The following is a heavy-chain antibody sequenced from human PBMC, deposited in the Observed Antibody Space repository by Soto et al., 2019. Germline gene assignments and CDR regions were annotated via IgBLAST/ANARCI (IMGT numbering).Heavy chain of an antibody. V-gene: IGHV3-33*01. Sequence: QVQLVESGGGVVQPGRSLRLSCAASGFTFSSYGMHWVRQAPGKGLEWVAVIWYDGSNKYYADSVKGRFTISRDNSKNTLYLKMNSLSAEDTAVYYCARVGYGGRGGGRGGMDVWGQGTTVTVSS. CDR2: IWYDGSNK. CDR1: GFTFSSYG. D-gene: IGHD3-16*01. J-gene: IGHJ6*02. CDR3: ARVGYGGRGGGRGGMDV.